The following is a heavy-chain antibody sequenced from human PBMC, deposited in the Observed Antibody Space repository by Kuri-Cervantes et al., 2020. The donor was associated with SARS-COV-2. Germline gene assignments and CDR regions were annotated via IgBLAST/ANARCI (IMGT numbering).Heavy chain of an antibody. Sequence: GGSLRLSCAVSGYSISSGYYWGWVRQAPGKGLEWVSGINWNGGSTGYADSVKGRFTISRDNAKNSLYLQTNSLRAEDTALYYGGGDRLLAAHYYFDYWGQGTLVTVSS. V-gene: IGHV3-20*04. CDR3: GGDRLLAAHYYFDY. CDR2: INWNGGST. J-gene: IGHJ4*02. CDR1: GYSISSGYY. D-gene: IGHD6-13*01.